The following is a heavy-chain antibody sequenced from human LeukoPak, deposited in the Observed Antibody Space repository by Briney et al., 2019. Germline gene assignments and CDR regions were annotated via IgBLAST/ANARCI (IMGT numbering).Heavy chain of an antibody. CDR1: GGSFSGYY. J-gene: IGHJ4*02. CDR3: ARARIAAAFDY. Sequence: SETLSLTCAVYGGSFSGYYWSWIRQPPGKGMEWIGEINHSGSTNYNPSLKSRVTISVDTSKNQFSLKLSSVTAADTAVYYCARARIAAAFDYWGQGTLVTVSS. V-gene: IGHV4-34*01. D-gene: IGHD6-13*01. CDR2: INHSGST.